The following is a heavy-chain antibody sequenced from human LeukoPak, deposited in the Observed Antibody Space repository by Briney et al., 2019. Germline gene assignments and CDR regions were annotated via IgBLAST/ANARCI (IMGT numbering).Heavy chain of an antibody. J-gene: IGHJ4*02. Sequence: ASVKVSCKASGYTLSSYVIHWLRRAPGQRLEWMGWINVGNGDTKYSQKFQGRVTIARDTSANTAYMELSSLRSEDTAIYYCAKDRGGTGDFDYWGQGTLVTVSS. CDR2: INVGNGDT. D-gene: IGHD1-1*01. CDR1: GYTLSSYV. CDR3: AKDRGGTGDFDY. V-gene: IGHV1-3*01.